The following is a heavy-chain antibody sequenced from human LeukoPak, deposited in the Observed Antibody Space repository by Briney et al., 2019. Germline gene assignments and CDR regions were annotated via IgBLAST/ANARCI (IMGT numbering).Heavy chain of an antibody. CDR1: RFTFSNYW. CDR2: IRQDGAEE. V-gene: IGHV3-7*01. J-gene: IGHJ6*03. Sequence: GGSLRLSCAASRFTFSNYWMAWVRQAPGKGLEWVANIRQDGAEEYYVDSVKGRFTISRDNAKNSLYLQMNSLRAEDTAVYYCARDEDYYYYYYMDVWGKGTTVTVSS. CDR3: ARDEDYYYYYYMDV.